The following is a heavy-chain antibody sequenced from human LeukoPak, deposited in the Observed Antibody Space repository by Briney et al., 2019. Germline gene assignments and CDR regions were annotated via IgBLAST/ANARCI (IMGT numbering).Heavy chain of an antibody. CDR3: ARVVGDTNLQYYFDY. CDR1: GGSISSGGYY. Sequence: SETLSLTCTVSGGSISSGGYYWSWIRQHPGKGLEWIGYIYYSGSTYYNPSLKSRVTISVDTSKNQFSLKLSSVTAADTAVNYCARVVGDTNLQYYFDYWGQGTLVTVSS. D-gene: IGHD2-15*01. CDR2: IYYSGST. J-gene: IGHJ4*02. V-gene: IGHV4-31*03.